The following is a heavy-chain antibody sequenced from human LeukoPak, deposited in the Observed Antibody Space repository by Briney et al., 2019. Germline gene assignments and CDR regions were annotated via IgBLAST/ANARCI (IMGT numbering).Heavy chain of an antibody. D-gene: IGHD3-3*01. CDR3: ARSPDYDFWSGLFDY. CDR2: IYYSGST. V-gene: IGHV4-39*01. Sequence: PSETLSLTCTVSGGSISSSSYYWGWIRQPPGRGLEWIGSIYYSGSTYYNPSPKSRVTISVDTSKNQFSLKLSSVTAADTAVYYCARSPDYDFWSGLFDYWGQGTLVTVSS. CDR1: GGSISSSSYY. J-gene: IGHJ4*02.